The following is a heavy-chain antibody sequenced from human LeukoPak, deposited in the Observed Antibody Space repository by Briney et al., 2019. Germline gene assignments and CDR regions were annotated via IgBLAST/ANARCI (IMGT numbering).Heavy chain of an antibody. CDR1: GYTFTSYG. Sequence: ASVKVSCKASGYTFTSYGISWVRQAPGQGLEWMGWISAYNGNTNYAQKLQGRVTMTTDTSASTAYMELRSLRSDDTAVYYCARDVLYDFWSGYYSGDLGYWGQGTLVTVSS. V-gene: IGHV1-18*01. J-gene: IGHJ4*02. CDR3: ARDVLYDFWSGYYSGDLGY. CDR2: ISAYNGNT. D-gene: IGHD3-3*01.